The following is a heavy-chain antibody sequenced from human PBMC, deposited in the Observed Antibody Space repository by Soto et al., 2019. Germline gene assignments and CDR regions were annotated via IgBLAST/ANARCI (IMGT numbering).Heavy chain of an antibody. CDR3: ARMATSGTLNWFDP. J-gene: IGHJ5*02. Sequence: GASVKVSCKAPADTFTSYYIHWVRQAPGHGLEWMGIINPNGGSTRFAQTFQGRITMTTDTSTSTVYMELRSLRSDDTAIYYCARMATSGTLNWFDPWGQGTLVTVSS. CDR2: INPNGGST. CDR1: ADTFTSYY. V-gene: IGHV1-46*01.